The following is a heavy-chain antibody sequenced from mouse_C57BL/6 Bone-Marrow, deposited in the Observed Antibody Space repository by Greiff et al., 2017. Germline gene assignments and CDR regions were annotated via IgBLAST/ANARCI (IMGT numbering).Heavy chain of an antibody. Sequence: VQLQQSGAELARPGASVKLSCKASGYTFTSYGISWVKQRTGQGLEWLGEIYPRSGNTYYNEKFKGKATLTADKSSSAAYMELRSLTSEDSAVYFCARRAFSTTVVAPFYAMDYWGQGTSVTVSS. V-gene: IGHV1-81*01. D-gene: IGHD1-1*01. CDR1: GYTFTSYG. J-gene: IGHJ4*01. CDR2: IYPRSGNT. CDR3: ARRAFSTTVVAPFYAMDY.